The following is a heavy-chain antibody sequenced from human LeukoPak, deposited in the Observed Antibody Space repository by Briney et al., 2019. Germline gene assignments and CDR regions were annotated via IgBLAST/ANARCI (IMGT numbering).Heavy chain of an antibody. CDR2: ISGSGGST. D-gene: IGHD3-16*01. Sequence: GGSLRLSCAASGFTFSSYAMSWVRQAPGKGLEWVSAISGSGGSTYYADSVKGRFTISRDNSKNALYLQTNSLRAEDTAVYYCAKSRDYVWGSYLASGYWGQGTLVTVSS. J-gene: IGHJ4*02. CDR3: AKSRDYVWGSYLASGY. V-gene: IGHV3-23*01. CDR1: GFTFSSYA.